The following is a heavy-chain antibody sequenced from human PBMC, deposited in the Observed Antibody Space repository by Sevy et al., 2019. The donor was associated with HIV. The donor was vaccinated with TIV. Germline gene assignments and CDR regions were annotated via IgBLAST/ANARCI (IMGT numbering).Heavy chain of an antibody. J-gene: IGHJ4*02. CDR2: ISWNSGSI. V-gene: IGHV3-9*01. CDR1: GFTFDDYA. Sequence: GGSLRLSCAASGFTFDDYAMHWVRQAPGKGLEWVSGISWNSGSIGYADSVKGRFTISRDNAKISLYRQMNSLRAEDTALYYCAKDLPDYDFLTGYPGAFDYWGQGTLVTVSS. D-gene: IGHD3-9*01. CDR3: AKDLPDYDFLTGYPGAFDY.